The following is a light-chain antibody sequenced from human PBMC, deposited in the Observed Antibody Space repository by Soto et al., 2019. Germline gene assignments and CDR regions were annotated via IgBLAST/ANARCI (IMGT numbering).Light chain of an antibody. CDR2: KAS. V-gene: IGKV1-5*03. J-gene: IGKJ1*01. CDR3: QQYET. Sequence: DIQMTQSPSTLSASVGDRVTITCRASQSISSWLAWYQQKPRKAPKLLIYKASSLESGVPSRFSGSGSGTEFTLTISSLQPDDFATYYCQQYETFGQGTKVEIK. CDR1: QSISSW.